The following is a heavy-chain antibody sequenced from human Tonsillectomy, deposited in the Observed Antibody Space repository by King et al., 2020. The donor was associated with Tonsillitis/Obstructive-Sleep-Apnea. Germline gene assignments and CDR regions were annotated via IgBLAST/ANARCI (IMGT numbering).Heavy chain of an antibody. V-gene: IGHV3-33*06. D-gene: IGHD3-22*01. CDR3: AKEGDYADSSGRRHYFDS. CDR2: IWPDGSKK. CDR1: GFSFIRRA. J-gene: IGHJ4*02. Sequence: VQLVESGGGVVQPGRSLRLSCAASGFSFIRRAMHWVRQAPGKGPEWVAVIWPDGSKKYFADSVEGRFTISRDNSKNTLYLQMDSLRVDDTAVYYCAKEGDYADSSGRRHYFDSWGLGILVTVSS.